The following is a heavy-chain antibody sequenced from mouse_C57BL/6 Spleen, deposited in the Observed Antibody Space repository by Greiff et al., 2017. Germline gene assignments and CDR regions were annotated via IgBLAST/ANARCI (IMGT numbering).Heavy chain of an antibody. V-gene: IGHV5-17*01. CDR1: GFTFSDYG. D-gene: IGHD1-1*01. CDR2: ISSGSSTI. Sequence: EVKVVESGGGLVKPGGSLKLSCAASGFTFSDYGMHWVRQAPEKGLEWVAYISSGSSTIYYADTVKGRFTISRDNAKNTLFLQMTSLRSEDTAMYYCARKDYYGSSYVGYFDVWGTGTTVTVSS. J-gene: IGHJ1*03. CDR3: ARKDYYGSSYVGYFDV.